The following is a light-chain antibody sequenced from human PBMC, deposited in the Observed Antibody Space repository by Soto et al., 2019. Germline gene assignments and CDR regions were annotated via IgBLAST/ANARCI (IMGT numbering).Light chain of an antibody. CDR3: TSYTSDSTLL. CDR2: EVS. CDR1: NTDVGVYNY. V-gene: IGLV2-14*01. J-gene: IGLJ3*02. Sequence: QSVLTQPASVSGSPGQSITISCTGTNTDVGVYNYVSWYQQHPGKAPKLMIYEVSNRPSGISGRFSGSKSGNTASLTISGLQTEDEADYYCTSYTSDSTLLFGGGTKLTVL.